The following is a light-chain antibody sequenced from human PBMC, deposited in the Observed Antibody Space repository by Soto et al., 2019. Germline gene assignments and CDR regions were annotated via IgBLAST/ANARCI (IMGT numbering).Light chain of an antibody. Sequence: DVVLTQSPLSLPVTLGQPASISCRSSQSLQYSDGNTYIHWCQQKTGQSPRRLIYLVSNRDYGVPDRLIGSGSVSDFTLRISRVEDGDGGVYYCMQRGYWPPYTFGQGTKLEIK. CDR3: MQRGYWPPYT. CDR1: QSLQYSDGNTY. J-gene: IGKJ2*01. V-gene: IGKV2-30*01. CDR2: LVS.